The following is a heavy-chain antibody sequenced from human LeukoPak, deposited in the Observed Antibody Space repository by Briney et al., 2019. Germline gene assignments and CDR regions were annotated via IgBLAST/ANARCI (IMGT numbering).Heavy chain of an antibody. CDR3: ARVYYDSSGYYVPADY. CDR2: ISGHNDNI. Sequence: ASVKVSCKASGYTFSSYDISWVRQAPGQGLEWMGWISGHNDNINYAQKVQGRVTMTTDTSTNTAYMELRSLRPDDTAAYYCARVYYDSSGYYVPADYWGQGTLVTVSS. D-gene: IGHD3-22*01. J-gene: IGHJ4*02. CDR1: GYTFSSYD. V-gene: IGHV1-18*01.